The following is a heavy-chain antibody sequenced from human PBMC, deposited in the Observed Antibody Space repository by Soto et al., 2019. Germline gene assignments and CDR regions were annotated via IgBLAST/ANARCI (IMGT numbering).Heavy chain of an antibody. CDR1: GYTFTSYD. CDR3: ARGKPRSFQYYYYMGV. CDR2: MNPNSGNT. Sequence: ASVKVSCKASGYTFTSYDINWVRQATGQGLEWMGWMNPNSGNTGYAQKFQGRVTMTRNTSISTAYMELSSLRSEDTAVYYCARGKPRSFQYYYYMGVWGKGTTVTVSS. V-gene: IGHV1-8*01. J-gene: IGHJ6*03.